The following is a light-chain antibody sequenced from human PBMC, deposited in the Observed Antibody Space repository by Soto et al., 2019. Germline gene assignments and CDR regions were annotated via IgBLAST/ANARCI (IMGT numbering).Light chain of an antibody. CDR1: SFNIGFNY. Sequence: QLVLTQPPSASGTPGQTVTISCSGSSFNIGFNYVYWYQQLPGMAPKLLIHSNDERPSGVPDRFSGSKSGTSASLAISGLRSEDEAEYYCAAWDDSLSCGVFGTGTKVTVL. CDR3: AAWDDSLSCGV. V-gene: IGLV1-47*02. CDR2: SND. J-gene: IGLJ1*01.